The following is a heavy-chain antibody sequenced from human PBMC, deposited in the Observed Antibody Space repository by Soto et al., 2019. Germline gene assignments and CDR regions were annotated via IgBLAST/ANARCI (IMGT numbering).Heavy chain of an antibody. CDR1: GYSFTTYW. CDR3: ARSYCISTSCYSWWFDP. CDR2: IYPGDSDT. Sequence: GESLKISCKASGYSFTTYWIGWVRQMPGKGLEWMGIIYPGDSDTRYSPSFQGQVTISADKSISTAYLQWSSLKASDTAMYYCARSYCISTSCYSWWFDPWGQGTLVTVSS. D-gene: IGHD2-2*01. V-gene: IGHV5-51*01. J-gene: IGHJ5*02.